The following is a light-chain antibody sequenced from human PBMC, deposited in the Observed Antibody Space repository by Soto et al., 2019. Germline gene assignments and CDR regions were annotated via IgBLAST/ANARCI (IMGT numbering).Light chain of an antibody. CDR3: AAWDDSLNGVV. CDR2: SNS. J-gene: IGLJ2*01. CDR1: SSNIGINT. Sequence: QSVLTQPPSASGTPGQGATISCSGSSSNIGINTVNWYQHLPGTAPKLLIYSNSQRPSGVPDRFSGSKSGTSASLAISGLQSEDEADYYCAAWDDSLNGVVFGGGTKLTVL. V-gene: IGLV1-44*01.